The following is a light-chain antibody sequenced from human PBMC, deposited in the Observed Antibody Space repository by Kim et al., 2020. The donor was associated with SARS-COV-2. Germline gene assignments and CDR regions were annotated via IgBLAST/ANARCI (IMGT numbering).Light chain of an antibody. Sequence: SASIGDRVTITCRARQSISSYLNWYQQKPGNAPKLLIYAASSLQRGVPSRFSGSVSGTDFTLTISSLLSEDFATYYCQQSYSTPYTFGQETKLEIK. V-gene: IGKV1-39*01. CDR2: AAS. CDR1: QSISSY. J-gene: IGKJ2*01. CDR3: QQSYSTPYT.